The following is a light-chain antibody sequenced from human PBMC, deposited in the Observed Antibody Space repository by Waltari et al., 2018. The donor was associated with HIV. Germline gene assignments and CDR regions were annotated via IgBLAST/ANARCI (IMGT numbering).Light chain of an antibody. CDR1: QSISSN. CDR3: QQYGGSALFT. V-gene: IGKV3-15*01. CDR2: GAS. Sequence: EIVLTQSPATLSVSPGERATLSCRASQSISSNLVWYQQKPGQAPRLLVYGASTRATGIPARFSGSGSGTEFILTISSLQSEDFAVYYCQQYGGSALFTFGPGTKVEIK. J-gene: IGKJ3*01.